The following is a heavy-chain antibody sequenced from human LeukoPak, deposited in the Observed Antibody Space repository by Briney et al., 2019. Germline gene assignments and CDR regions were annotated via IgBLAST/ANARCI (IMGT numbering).Heavy chain of an antibody. J-gene: IGHJ5*02. Sequence: ASVKVSCKASGYTFTSYYMHWVRQAPGQGLEWMGIINPSGGSTSYAQKFQGRVTMTRDTSISTAYMELSRLRSDDTAVYYCARDWNVLLWFGEFGWFDPWGQGTLVTVSS. D-gene: IGHD3-10*01. V-gene: IGHV1-46*01. CDR2: INPSGGST. CDR1: GYTFTSYY. CDR3: ARDWNVLLWFGEFGWFDP.